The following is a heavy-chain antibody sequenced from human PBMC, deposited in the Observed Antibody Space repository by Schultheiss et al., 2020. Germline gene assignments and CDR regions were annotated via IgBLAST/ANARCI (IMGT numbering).Heavy chain of an antibody. Sequence: GGSLRLSCAASGFTFSGSAMHWVRQASGKGLEWVGRIRSKTDGGTTDYAAPVKGRFTISRDDSKNTLYLQMNSLKTEDTAVYYCTTGPRSRSGWYSLYYFDYWGQGTLVTVSS. CDR3: TTGPRSRSGWYSLYYFDY. D-gene: IGHD6-19*01. V-gene: IGHV3-15*01. J-gene: IGHJ4*01. CDR1: GFTFSGSA. CDR2: IRSKTDGGTT.